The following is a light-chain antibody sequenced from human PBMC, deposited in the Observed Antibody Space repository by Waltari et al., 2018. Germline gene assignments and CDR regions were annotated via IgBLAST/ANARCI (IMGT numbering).Light chain of an antibody. CDR3: QQYQTHEIT. V-gene: IGKV4-1*01. CDR1: QSVLSNNKNF. Sequence: DIVMTQSPDSLAVSLGERATINCKSSQSVLSNNKNFLAWFQQKPGQPPKLLISWASTRESGVPDRFSGSGSGTYFNLTISRLQPDDFGTYYCQQYQTHEITFGQGTRLEVK. J-gene: IGKJ5*01. CDR2: WAS.